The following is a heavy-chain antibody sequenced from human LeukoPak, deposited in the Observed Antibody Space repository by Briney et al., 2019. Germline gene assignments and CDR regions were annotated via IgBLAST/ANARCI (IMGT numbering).Heavy chain of an antibody. V-gene: IGHV1-46*01. CDR1: GYTFTSYY. CDR3: AREEYSSGWYAGKWFDP. CDR2: INPSGDST. Sequence: GASVKVSCKASGYTFTSYYMHWVRQAPGQGLEWMGIINPSGDSTSYAQKFQGRVTMTRDTSTSTVYMELSSLRPEDTAVYYCAREEYSSGWYAGKWFDPWGQGTLVTVSS. J-gene: IGHJ5*02. D-gene: IGHD6-19*01.